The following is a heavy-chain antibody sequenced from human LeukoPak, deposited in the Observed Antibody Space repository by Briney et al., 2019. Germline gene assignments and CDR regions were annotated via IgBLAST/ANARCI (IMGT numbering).Heavy chain of an antibody. CDR2: VNADGGNT. V-gene: IGHV3-23*01. D-gene: IGHD1-26*01. Sequence: GGSLRLSCAASGFTFDNYRMSWVRQAPGKGLEWVSTVNADGGNTYYADSVKGRFTISRDNSKSTLILQMNSLRVEDTALYYCTKRVKYGGTWDHFADWGQGTPVTVSS. CDR1: GFTFDNYR. CDR3: TKRVKYGGTWDHFAD. J-gene: IGHJ4*02.